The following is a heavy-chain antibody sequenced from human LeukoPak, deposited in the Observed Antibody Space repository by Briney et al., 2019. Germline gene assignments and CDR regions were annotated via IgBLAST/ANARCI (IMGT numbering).Heavy chain of an antibody. V-gene: IGHV5-51*01. Sequence: GESLKISCEGSGHSFSSSWIGWVRQMPGKGLEWMGIIYPGDSDTRYSPSFQGQVTISADKSISTAFLQWSSLKASDTAMYYCARRNGVLFDSWGQGTLVTVSP. J-gene: IGHJ4*02. CDR2: IYPGDSDT. D-gene: IGHD1-1*01. CDR3: ARRNGVLFDS. CDR1: GHSFSSSW.